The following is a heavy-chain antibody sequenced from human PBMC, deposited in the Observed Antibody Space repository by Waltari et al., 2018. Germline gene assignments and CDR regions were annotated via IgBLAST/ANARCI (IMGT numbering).Heavy chain of an antibody. CDR2: ITSDGSRT. CDR1: GFNFSTYW. V-gene: IGHV3-74*01. Sequence: VKLVESGGGLVQPGWSLRLSCEASGFNFSTYWMCWVRQVPGKGLVWVSTITSDGSRTRYADSVKGRFTISRDNAKNNLYLQTNSLRVEDTAVYYCASHRPGGYGMDVWGHGTTVTVSS. D-gene: IGHD2-15*01. CDR3: ASHRPGGYGMDV. J-gene: IGHJ6*02.